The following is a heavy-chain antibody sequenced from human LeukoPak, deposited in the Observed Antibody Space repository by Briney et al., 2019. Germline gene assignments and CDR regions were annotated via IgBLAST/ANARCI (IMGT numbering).Heavy chain of an antibody. CDR2: IIPMFGTA. CDR1: GDTFSNYA. J-gene: IGHJ5*02. D-gene: IGHD3-10*01. V-gene: IGHV1-69*13. Sequence: VASVKVSCKASGDTFSNYAISWVRQAPGQGPEWMGGIIPMFGTANYAQKFQDRVTIIADEFTSTAYMELSSLRSEDTAVYYCARGREGRFGESYWSWFDPWGQGTLVTVSS. CDR3: ARGREGRFGESYWSWFDP.